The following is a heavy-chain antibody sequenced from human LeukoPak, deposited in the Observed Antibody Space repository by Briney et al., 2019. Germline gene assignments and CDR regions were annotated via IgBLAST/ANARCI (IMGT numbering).Heavy chain of an antibody. CDR1: GFTFSSYA. Sequence: GGSLRLSCAASGFTFSSYAMNWVRQAPGKGLEWVAYISSSSSTVYYADSVKGRLTISRDNAEKSLYVQMNSLRAEDTALYHCARNNGMDVWGQGTTVIVSS. CDR3: ARNNGMDV. CDR2: ISSSSSTV. V-gene: IGHV3-48*01. J-gene: IGHJ6*02.